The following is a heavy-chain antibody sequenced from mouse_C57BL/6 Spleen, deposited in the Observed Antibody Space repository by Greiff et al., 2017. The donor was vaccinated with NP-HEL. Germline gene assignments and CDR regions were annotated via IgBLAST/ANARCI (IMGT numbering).Heavy chain of an antibody. V-gene: IGHV5-4*01. CDR1: GFTFSSYA. Sequence: EVQVVESGGGLVKPGGSLKLSCAASGFTFSSYAMSWVRQTPEKRLEWVATISDGGSYTYYPDNLKGRFTIYRDNAKNNLYLQMSHLKSEDTAMYYCAREDDYYGSSYAMDYWGQGTSVTVSS. J-gene: IGHJ4*01. CDR2: ISDGGSYT. CDR3: AREDDYYGSSYAMDY. D-gene: IGHD1-1*01.